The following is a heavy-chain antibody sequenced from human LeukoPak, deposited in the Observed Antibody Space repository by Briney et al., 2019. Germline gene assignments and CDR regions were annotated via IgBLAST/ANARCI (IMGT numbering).Heavy chain of an antibody. CDR2: IKQDGSEK. CDR1: GFTFSSYW. CDR3: GRAQEVDY. J-gene: IGHJ4*02. Sequence: GGSLRLSCAASGFTFSSYWMSWVRQAPGKGLEWVANIKQDGSEKYYVDSVKGRFTISRDNAKNSLYLQRKTLRVEDTAVYYCGRAQEVDYWGQGTLVTVSS. V-gene: IGHV3-7*01.